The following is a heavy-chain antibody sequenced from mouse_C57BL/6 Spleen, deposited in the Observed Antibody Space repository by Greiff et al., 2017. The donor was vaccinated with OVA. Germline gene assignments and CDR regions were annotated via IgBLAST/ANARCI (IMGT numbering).Heavy chain of an antibody. V-gene: IGHV1-64*01. J-gene: IGHJ4*01. Sequence: QVQLQQPGAELVKPGASVKLSCKASGYTFTSYWMHWVKQRPGQGLEWIGMIHPNSGSTNYNEKFKSKATLTVDKSSSTAYMQLSSLSSEDSAVYYCARPWDDYAMDYWGQGTSVTVSS. CDR1: GYTFTSYW. CDR2: IHPNSGST. D-gene: IGHD4-1*01. CDR3: ARPWDDYAMDY.